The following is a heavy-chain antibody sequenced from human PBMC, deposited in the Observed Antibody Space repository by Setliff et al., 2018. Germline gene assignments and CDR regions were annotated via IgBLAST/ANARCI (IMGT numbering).Heavy chain of an antibody. J-gene: IGHJ6*03. V-gene: IGHV3-30*02. CDR3: AKGGPYYYYYMDV. CDR2: VRFDGSYK. CDR1: GFVFGTYG. Sequence: PGESLKISCAASGFVFGTYGMHWVRQAPDKGLDWVAFVRFDGSYKVYADSVRGRFAVSRDNSRNTLYLEMNSLRPEDTAMYYCAKGGPYYYYYMDVWGKGTMVTVSS.